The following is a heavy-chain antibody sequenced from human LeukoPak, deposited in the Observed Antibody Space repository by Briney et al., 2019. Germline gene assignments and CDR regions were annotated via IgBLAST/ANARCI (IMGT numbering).Heavy chain of an antibody. Sequence: SETLSLTCSVSGGSITSHFWSWIRQPPGKGLEWIGRIYTSGSTNYNPSLKSRVTMSVDTSKNQFSLKLSSVTAADTAVYYCARVGDCSGGSCYGDYYYGMDVWGQGTTVTVSS. CDR1: GGSITSHF. CDR3: ARVGDCSGGSCYGDYYYGMDV. D-gene: IGHD2-15*01. CDR2: IYTSGST. V-gene: IGHV4-4*07. J-gene: IGHJ6*02.